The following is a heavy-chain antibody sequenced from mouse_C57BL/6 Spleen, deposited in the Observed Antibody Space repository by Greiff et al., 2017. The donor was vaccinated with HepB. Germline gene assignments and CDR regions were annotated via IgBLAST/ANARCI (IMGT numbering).Heavy chain of an antibody. D-gene: IGHD1-1*01. J-gene: IGHJ1*03. V-gene: IGHV1-59*01. CDR2: IDPSDSYT. CDR1: GYTFTSYW. CDR3: ANDYGSSYEYFDV. Sequence: VQLQQPGAELVRPGTSVKLSCKASGYTFTSYWMHWVKQRPGQGLEWIGVIDPSDSYTNYNQKFKGKATLTVDTSSSTAYMQLSSLTSEDSAVYYCANDYGSSYEYFDVWGTGTTVTVSS.